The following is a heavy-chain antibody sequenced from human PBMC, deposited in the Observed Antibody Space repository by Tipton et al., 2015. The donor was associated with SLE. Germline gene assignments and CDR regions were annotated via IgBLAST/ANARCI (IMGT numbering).Heavy chain of an antibody. CDR1: GGSFSGYY. D-gene: IGHD3-22*01. CDR2: INHSGST. V-gene: IGHV4-34*01. Sequence: TLSLTCAVYGGSFSGYYWSWIRQPPGKGLEWIGEINHSGSTNYNPSLKSRVTISVDTSKNQFSLKLSSVTVADTAVYYCARVPRTFYYDYSGHFDYWGPGTLVTVSS. J-gene: IGHJ4*02. CDR3: ARVPRTFYYDYSGHFDY.